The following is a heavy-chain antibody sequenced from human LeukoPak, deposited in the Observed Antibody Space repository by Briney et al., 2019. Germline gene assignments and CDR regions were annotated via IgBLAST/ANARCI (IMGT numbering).Heavy chain of an antibody. D-gene: IGHD6-13*01. CDR3: ARALVIAAAGTHYYYGMDV. CDR1: GDTFSSYA. CDR2: IIPILGIA. Sequence: SVKVSCKASGDTFSSYAISWVRQAPGQGLEWMGRIIPILGIANYAQKFQGRVTITADKSTSTAYMELSSLRSEDTAVCYCARALVIAAAGTHYYYGMDVWGQGTTVTVSS. J-gene: IGHJ6*02. V-gene: IGHV1-69*04.